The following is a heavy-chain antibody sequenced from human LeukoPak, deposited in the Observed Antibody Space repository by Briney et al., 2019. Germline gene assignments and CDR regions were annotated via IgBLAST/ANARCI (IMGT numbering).Heavy chain of an antibody. V-gene: IGHV1-2*02. Sequence: ASVKVTCKASGYTFTDYYMHWVRQAPGQGLEWMGWIVPNSGGTSYAQKFQGRVTMTRDTSISTAYMELSRLRSDDTAMYYCARDYGDSWGQGTLVTVSS. CDR3: ARDYGDS. D-gene: IGHD4-17*01. J-gene: IGHJ4*02. CDR2: IVPNSGGT. CDR1: GYTFTDYY.